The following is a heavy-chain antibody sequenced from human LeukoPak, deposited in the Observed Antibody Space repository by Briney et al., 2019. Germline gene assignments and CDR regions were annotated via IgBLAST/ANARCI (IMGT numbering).Heavy chain of an antibody. CDR3: ARDHCCTNGAPIGP. J-gene: IGHJ5*02. CDR2: IYTSGST. CDR1: GGSISSYY. Sequence: SETLSLTCTVSGGSISSYYWSWIRQPAGKGLEWIGRIYTSGSTNYNPSLKSRVNMSVDTSKNQFSLKLSSVTAADTAVYYCARDHCCTNGAPIGPWGQGTLVTVSS. V-gene: IGHV4-4*07. D-gene: IGHD2-8*01.